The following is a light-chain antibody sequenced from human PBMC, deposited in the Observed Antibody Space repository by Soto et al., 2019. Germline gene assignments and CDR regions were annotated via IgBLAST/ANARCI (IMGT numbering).Light chain of an antibody. Sequence: QLVLTQPPSVSGAPGQRVTIPCTGSSSNIGAGYDVHWYQQLPGAAPKLLIYVNTYRPSGVPDRFSGSKSGTSASLAITGLQPEDEADYYCQSYDSSLSGSQVVFGGGTKLTVL. V-gene: IGLV1-40*01. J-gene: IGLJ2*01. CDR3: QSYDSSLSGSQVV. CDR2: VNT. CDR1: SSNIGAGYD.